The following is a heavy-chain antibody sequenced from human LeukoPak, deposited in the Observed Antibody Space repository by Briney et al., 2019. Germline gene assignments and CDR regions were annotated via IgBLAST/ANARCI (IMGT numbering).Heavy chain of an antibody. CDR1: GFTFSSYS. Sequence: PGGSLRLSCAASGFTFSSYSMNWVRQAPGKGLEWVSSISSSSSYIYYADSVKGRFTISRDNAKNSLYLQMNSLRAEDTAVYYCARYHNWNSASSWNWFDPWGQGTLVTVSS. D-gene: IGHD1-1*01. J-gene: IGHJ5*02. CDR2: ISSSSSYI. V-gene: IGHV3-21*04. CDR3: ARYHNWNSASSWNWFDP.